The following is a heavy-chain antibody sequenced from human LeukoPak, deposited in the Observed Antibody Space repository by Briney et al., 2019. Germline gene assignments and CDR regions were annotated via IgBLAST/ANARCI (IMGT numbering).Heavy chain of an antibody. D-gene: IGHD6-13*01. V-gene: IGHV4-61*02. CDR3: ASSPPLRGSSWYY. J-gene: IGHJ4*02. CDR1: GGSISSGSYY. CDR2: IYTSGST. Sequence: SETLSLTCTVSGGSISSGSYYWSWIRQPAGKGLEWIGRIYTSGSTNYNPSLKSRVTISVDTSKNQFSLKLSSVTAADTAVYYCASSPPLRGSSWYYWGQGTLVTVSS.